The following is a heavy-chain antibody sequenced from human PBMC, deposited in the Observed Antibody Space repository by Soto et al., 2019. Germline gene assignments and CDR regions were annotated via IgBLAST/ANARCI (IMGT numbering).Heavy chain of an antibody. D-gene: IGHD3-22*01. CDR3: ARDRGPSSGYYPYWFDP. V-gene: IGHV1-69*12. CDR2: IIPIFGTA. CDR1: GGTFSSYA. J-gene: IGHJ5*02. Sequence: QVQLVQSGAEVKKPGSSVKVSCKASGGTFSSYAITWVRQAPGQGLEWMGGIIPIFGTANYAQKFQGRVTITAAAPTSAAYMELSSLSSEDTAVYYCARDRGPSSGYYPYWFDPWGQGTLVTVSS.